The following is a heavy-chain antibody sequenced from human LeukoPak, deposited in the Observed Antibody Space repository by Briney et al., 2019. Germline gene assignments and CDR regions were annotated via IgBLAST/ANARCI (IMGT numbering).Heavy chain of an antibody. CDR3: ARYSSRRDYYYGMDV. CDR2: ISAYNGNT. D-gene: IGHD6-13*01. CDR1: GYTFTSYY. V-gene: IGHV1-18*04. J-gene: IGHJ6*02. Sequence: ASVKVSCKTSGYTFTSYYMHWVRQAAGQGLEWMGWISAYNGNTNYAQKLQGRVTMTTDTSTSTAYMELRSLRSDDTAVYYCARYSSRRDYYYGMDVWGQGTTVTVSS.